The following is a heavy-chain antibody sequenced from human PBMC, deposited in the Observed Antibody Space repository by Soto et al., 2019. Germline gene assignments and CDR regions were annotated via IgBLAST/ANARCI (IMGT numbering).Heavy chain of an antibody. D-gene: IGHD3-9*01. J-gene: IGHJ3*02. CDR3: ARGVTGYDAFDI. CDR1: WDTIVNFD. Sequence: LLIISLSFTVVWDTIVNFDCHWIRPPHRKRLEWIGYIYYTGDTNYNPSLESRVTISVDTSKNQFSLKLSSVTAADTAVYYCARGVTGYDAFDIWGQGTMVTVSS. V-gene: IGHV4-59*12. CDR2: IYYTGDT.